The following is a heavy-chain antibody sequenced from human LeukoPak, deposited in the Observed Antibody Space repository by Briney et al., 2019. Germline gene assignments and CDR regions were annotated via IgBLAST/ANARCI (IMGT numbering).Heavy chain of an antibody. CDR3: AREGRTRGVMRFDY. V-gene: IGHV3-66*01. Sequence: PGGSLRLSCAASGFTFSSYSMNWVRQAPGKGLEWVSVIYSGGSTYYADSVKGRFTISRDNSKNTLYLQMNSLRAEDTAVYYCAREGRTRGVMRFDYWGQGTLVTVSS. CDR1: GFTFSSYS. D-gene: IGHD3-16*01. J-gene: IGHJ4*02. CDR2: IYSGGST.